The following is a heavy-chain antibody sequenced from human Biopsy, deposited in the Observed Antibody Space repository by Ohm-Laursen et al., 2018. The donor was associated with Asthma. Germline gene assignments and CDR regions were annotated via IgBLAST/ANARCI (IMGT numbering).Heavy chain of an antibody. CDR1: GFKFDEYT. J-gene: IGHJ4*02. CDR3: AKVPSDWVITESFDY. CDR2: ISWNSATI. Sequence: SLRLSCAACGFKFDEYTMHWVRQAPGKGLEWVSGISWNSATIGYADSVEGRFTISRDNAKNSVFLHMDSLRPEDTAFYYCAKVPSDWVITESFDYWGQGVLVTVSS. V-gene: IGHV3-9*01. D-gene: IGHD3-22*01.